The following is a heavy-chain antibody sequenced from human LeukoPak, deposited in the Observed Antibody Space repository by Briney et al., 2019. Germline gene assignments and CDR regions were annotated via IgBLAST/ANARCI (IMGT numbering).Heavy chain of an antibody. CDR2: IYYSGST. CDR1: GGSISSYY. J-gene: IGHJ4*02. D-gene: IGHD3-10*01. V-gene: IGHV4-59*01. CDR3: ARHAFGELLAEIDY. Sequence: SETLSLTCTVSGGSISSYYWSWLRQPPGKGLEWVGYIYYSGSTNYNPSLKSRVTISVDTPKNQFSLKLSSVTAADTAVYYCARHAFGELLAEIDYWGQGTLVTVSS.